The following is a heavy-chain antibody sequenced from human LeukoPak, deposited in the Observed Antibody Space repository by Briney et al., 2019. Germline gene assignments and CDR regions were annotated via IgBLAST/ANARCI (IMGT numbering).Heavy chain of an antibody. D-gene: IGHD3-10*01. CDR2: IYHSGST. CDR1: GGSISSSSYY. J-gene: IGHJ6*03. CDR3: ARHKGSGSYSYYYYYMDV. V-gene: IGHV4-39*01. Sequence: SETLSLTCTVSGGSISSSSYYWGWIRQPPGKGLEWIGSIYHSGSTYYNPSLKSRVTISVDTSKNQFSLKLSSVTAADTAVYYCARHKGSGSYSYYYYYMDVWGKGTTVTVSS.